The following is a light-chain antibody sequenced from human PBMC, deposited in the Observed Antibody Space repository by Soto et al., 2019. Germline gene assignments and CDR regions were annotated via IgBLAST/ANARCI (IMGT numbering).Light chain of an antibody. Sequence: QSALTQPASVSGSPGQSITISCTGTSSDVGGYNYVSWYQQHPGKAPKLMIYEVSNRPSGVSNRFSGPKSGNPASLTISGLQAEDEADYYCSSYTSSSTVVFGGGTKLTV. V-gene: IGLV2-14*01. J-gene: IGLJ2*01. CDR1: SSDVGGYNY. CDR3: SSYTSSSTVV. CDR2: EVS.